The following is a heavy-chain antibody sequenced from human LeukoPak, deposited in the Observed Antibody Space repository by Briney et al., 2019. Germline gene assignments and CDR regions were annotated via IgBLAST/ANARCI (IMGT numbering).Heavy chain of an antibody. Sequence: PGGSLRLSCVASGGTTYDSGMCSGREGLGERGEWVSGIKWDGTNTYYAESVKGRFTISRDRAEKSLYLQMNSLRDDDTAFYYCVKDLSSNWYSFDYWGQGTLVTVSS. CDR1: GGTTYDSG. D-gene: IGHD6-13*01. CDR3: VKDLSSNWYSFDY. V-gene: IGHV3-20*04. CDR2: IKWDGTNT. J-gene: IGHJ4*02.